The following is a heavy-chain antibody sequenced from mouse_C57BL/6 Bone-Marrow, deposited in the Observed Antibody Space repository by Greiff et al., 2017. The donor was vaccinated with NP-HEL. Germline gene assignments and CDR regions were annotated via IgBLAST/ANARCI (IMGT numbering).Heavy chain of an antibody. CDR2: INSDGGST. V-gene: IGHV5-2*01. J-gene: IGHJ3*01. D-gene: IGHD2-4*01. CDR3: ARHGDYDRFSFAY. CDR1: EYEFPSHD. Sequence: VQLQQSGGGLVQPGESLKLSCESNEYEFPSHDMSWVRKTPEKRLELVAAINSDGGSTYYPDTMERRFIISIDNTKKTLYLQMSSRRSEATALYYCARHGDYDRFSFAYWGQGTLVTVSA.